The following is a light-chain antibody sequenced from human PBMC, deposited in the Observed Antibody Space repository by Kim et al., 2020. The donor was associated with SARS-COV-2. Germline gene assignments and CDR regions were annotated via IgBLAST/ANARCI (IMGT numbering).Light chain of an antibody. CDR3: QAWDIGIV. J-gene: IGLJ2*01. V-gene: IGLV3-1*01. Sequence: SGSPGQTANITGSGDKLGDKYVCWYQEKAGQSPVLVIYQDKKRPSGIPERFSGSNSGNTATLTISGTQATDEADYYCQAWDIGIVFGGGTQLTVL. CDR1: KLGDKY. CDR2: QDK.